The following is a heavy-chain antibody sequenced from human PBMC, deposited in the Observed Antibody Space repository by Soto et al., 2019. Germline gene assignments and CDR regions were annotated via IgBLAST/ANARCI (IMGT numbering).Heavy chain of an antibody. CDR3: APLSVSLSGPYGIHV. J-gene: IGHJ6*02. CDR1: GYSVSSSDYY. CDR2: MLYSGLT. D-gene: IGHD2-15*01. Sequence: SETLSLTCSVSGYSVSSSDYYWAWTRQPPGKGLEWIGSMLYSGLTYYNPSLKSRVTLSVDTSKNQFSVRLNSVTASDTAVYYCAPLSVSLSGPYGIHVWGQGTTVTVSS. V-gene: IGHV4-39*01.